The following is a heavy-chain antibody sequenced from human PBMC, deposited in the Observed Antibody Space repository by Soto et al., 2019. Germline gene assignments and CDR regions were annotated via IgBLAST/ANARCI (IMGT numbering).Heavy chain of an antibody. CDR2: IKKRADGGTA. V-gene: IGHV3-15*01. J-gene: IGHJ4*02. Sequence: EVQLVESGGVLVQPGGSLRLSCAASGFTFSNAWMNWVRQAPVKGLEWIGRIKKRADGGTADHATPVKGRFTISRDDSKNTLYLQMNSLKTEDTAVYYCTTVNPYLSYSRGHCYWGQGTLVTVSS. CDR3: TTVNPYLSYSRGHCY. D-gene: IGHD2-21*01. CDR1: GFTFSNAW.